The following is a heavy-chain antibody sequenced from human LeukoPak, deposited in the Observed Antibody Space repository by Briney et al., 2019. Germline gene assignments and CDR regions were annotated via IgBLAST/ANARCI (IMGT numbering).Heavy chain of an antibody. CDR2: ISSTSSYI. V-gene: IGHV3-11*06. Sequence: RGSLRLSCAAYGFTFSDYYMSWIRQAPGKGLEWVSYISSTSSYINYADSVRGRFTISRDNAENSLYLQMNSLRAEDTAVHYCAMRNGDYYQSFDYWGQGTLVTVSS. CDR3: AMRNGDYYQSFDY. D-gene: IGHD4-17*01. CDR1: GFTFSDYY. J-gene: IGHJ4*02.